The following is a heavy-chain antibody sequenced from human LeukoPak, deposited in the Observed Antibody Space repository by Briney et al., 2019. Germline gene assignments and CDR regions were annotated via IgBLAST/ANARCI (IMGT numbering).Heavy chain of an antibody. CDR3: AKDRATFLSSFPH. J-gene: IGHJ1*01. CDR1: GFTFDDYA. Sequence: GRSLRLSCAASGFTFDDYAMHCVREAPGKGLEWVSGISWNSGSIGSADSVKGRFIISRDNVKNSLYLHMNSLRPEDTALYYCAKDRATFLSSFPHGGQGTLVSVSS. D-gene: IGHD2/OR15-2a*01. V-gene: IGHV3-9*01. CDR2: ISWNSGSI.